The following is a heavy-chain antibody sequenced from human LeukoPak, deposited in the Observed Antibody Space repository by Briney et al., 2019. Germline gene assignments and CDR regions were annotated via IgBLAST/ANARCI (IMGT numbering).Heavy chain of an antibody. V-gene: IGHV3-48*03. CDR1: GFTFSSYE. Sequence: GGSLRLSCAASGFTFSSYEMNWVRQAPGKGLEWVSYISSSSSTIYYADSVKGRFTISRDNAKNSLYLQMNSLRAEDTAVYYCARGDYDYVWGSYRTFDYWGQGTLVTVSS. CDR2: ISSSSSTI. CDR3: ARGDYDYVWGSYRTFDY. D-gene: IGHD3-16*02. J-gene: IGHJ4*02.